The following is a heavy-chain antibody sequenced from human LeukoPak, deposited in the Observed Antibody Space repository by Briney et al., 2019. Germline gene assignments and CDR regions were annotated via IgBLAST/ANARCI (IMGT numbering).Heavy chain of an antibody. D-gene: IGHD3-10*01. J-gene: IGHJ4*02. Sequence: ASVKVSCKASGYTFTGYYMHWVRQAPGQGLEWMGWINPNSGGTNYAQKFQGRVTMTRDTSISTAYMELSRLRSDDTAVYYCARDPQWFGEYCPDYWGQGTLVTVSS. CDR3: ARDPQWFGEYCPDY. V-gene: IGHV1-2*02. CDR1: GYTFTGYY. CDR2: INPNSGGT.